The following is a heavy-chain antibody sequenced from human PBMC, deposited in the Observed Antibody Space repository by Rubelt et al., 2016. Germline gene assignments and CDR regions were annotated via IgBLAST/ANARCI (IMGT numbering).Heavy chain of an antibody. V-gene: IGHV3-48*04. Sequence: EVQLVDSGGAVVQSGGSLRLSCAASGFTFSSYSMNWVRQAPGKGLEWVSYTSTGSSTIYYADSVKGRCTISRDNAKNSLNREKNKRKAEETAAYYCARERDSYGDFDYWGQGTLVTVSS. CDR1: GFTFSSYS. CDR2: TSTGSSTI. CDR3: ARERDSYGDFDY. J-gene: IGHJ4*02. D-gene: IGHD4-17*01.